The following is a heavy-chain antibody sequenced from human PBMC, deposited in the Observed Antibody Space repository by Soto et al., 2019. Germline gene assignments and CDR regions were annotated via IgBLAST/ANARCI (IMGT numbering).Heavy chain of an antibody. CDR2: IYNSVST. J-gene: IGHJ4*02. D-gene: IGHD2-15*01. Sequence: QVQLQESGPGLVEPSQTLSLTCTVSGGSVSSGGYFWSWIRQSPGEGLEWIGHIYNSVSTYTNPSLGGRTTISVGTTRNQFSLKLSSVTAADTAVYSCARGSDVNKIVRWGQGTLVTVSA. V-gene: IGHV4-30-4*01. CDR1: GGSVSSGGYF. CDR3: ARGSDVNKIVR.